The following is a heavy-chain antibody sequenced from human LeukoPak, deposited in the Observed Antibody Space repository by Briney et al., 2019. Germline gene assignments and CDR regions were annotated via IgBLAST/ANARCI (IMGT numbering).Heavy chain of an antibody. J-gene: IGHJ4*02. Sequence: PWGSLRLSCAASGFTFSSYAMGWVRQAPGKGLEWVSVISDSGANTYYADSVKGRFTISRDNPKNTLYLQMNSLRAEDTAVYYCAKGSRSIAVDNLCDYWGQGTLVTVSS. D-gene: IGHD6-6*01. CDR3: AKGSRSIAVDNLCDY. CDR1: GFTFSSYA. CDR2: ISDSGANT. V-gene: IGHV3-23*01.